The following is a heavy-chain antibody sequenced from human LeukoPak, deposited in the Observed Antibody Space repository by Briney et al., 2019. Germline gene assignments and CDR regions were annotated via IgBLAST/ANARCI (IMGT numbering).Heavy chain of an antibody. CDR3: AGGLGNYFDN. Sequence: GGSLRLSCAASGFTVSSNYMSWVRQAPGKGLEWVSILYRGGDAYYADSVKGRFTISRDDSKNTLFLQMNSLRAEDTAVYYCAGGLGNYFDNWGQGTLVTVSS. CDR2: LYRGGDA. V-gene: IGHV3-53*01. J-gene: IGHJ4*02. CDR1: GFTVSSNY.